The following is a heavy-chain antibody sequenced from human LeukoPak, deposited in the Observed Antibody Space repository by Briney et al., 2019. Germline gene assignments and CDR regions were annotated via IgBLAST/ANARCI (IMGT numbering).Heavy chain of an antibody. CDR3: ARVATYCTNGVCYTRFYY. V-gene: IGHV3-7*01. CDR1: GFTFTSHW. Sequence: GGSLRLSCAASGFTFTSHWMSWVRQAPGKGLEWVARMNLDGSEKYYVDSVKGRFTISRDNAKTSLYLEMNSLRAEDTAVYYCARVATYCTNGVCYTRFYYWGPGTLVTVSS. CDR2: MNLDGSEK. J-gene: IGHJ4*02. D-gene: IGHD2-8*01.